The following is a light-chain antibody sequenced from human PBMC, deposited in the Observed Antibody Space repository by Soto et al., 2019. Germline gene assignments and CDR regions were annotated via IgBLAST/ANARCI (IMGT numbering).Light chain of an antibody. CDR1: QSIRNW. CDR2: EAS. J-gene: IGKJ3*01. V-gene: IGKV1-5*03. CDR3: QQYHNFPT. Sequence: DTQMTQSPSTLSASVGDRVTITCRASQSIRNWLAWYQQKPGKAPKVLIYEASRLQSGVPSRFSGSGSVTEFTPTITSLQPDDSATYYCQQYHNFPTFGPG.